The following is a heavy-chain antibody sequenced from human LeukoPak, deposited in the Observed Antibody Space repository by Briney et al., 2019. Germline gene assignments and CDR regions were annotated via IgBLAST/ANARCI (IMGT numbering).Heavy chain of an antibody. CDR2: ISSSSSYI. J-gene: IGHJ5*02. V-gene: IGHV3-21*01. D-gene: IGHD3-10*01. CDR1: GFTFSSYS. CDR3: ARDPFEGSGSYLNWFDP. Sequence: GGSLRLSCAASGFTFSSYSMNWVRQAPGKGLEWVPSISSSSSYIYYADSVKGRFTISRDNAKNSLYLQMNSLRAEDTAVYYCARDPFEGSGSYLNWFDPWGQGTLVTVSS.